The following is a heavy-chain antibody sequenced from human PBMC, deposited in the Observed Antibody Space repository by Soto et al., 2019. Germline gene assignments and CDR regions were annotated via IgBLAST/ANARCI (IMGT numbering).Heavy chain of an antibody. J-gene: IGHJ5*02. CDR2: ISSNSAYI. CDR1: GFTFRSFT. CDR3: TRDASRDSSARGWFDP. Sequence: CLRLSCAASGFTFRSFTMNWVRQAPGKGLEWVSTISSNSAYIYYTDALRGRFTISRDNAKNSLHPQMNSLRAEDTAVYYCTRDASRDSSARGWFDPWGPGTLVTVPQ. V-gene: IGHV3-21*01. D-gene: IGHD6-13*01.